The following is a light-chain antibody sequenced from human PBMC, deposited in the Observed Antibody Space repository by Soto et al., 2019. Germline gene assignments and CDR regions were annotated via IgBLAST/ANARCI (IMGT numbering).Light chain of an antibody. CDR3: CSYGGSRASYV. V-gene: IGLV2-23*01. CDR1: SSDDGSYTL. J-gene: IGLJ1*01. CDR2: EGT. Sequence: QSALTQPASVSGSPGQSITISCSGTSSDDGSYTLVSWYQQYPGKVPKLLIYEGTKRPSGVSHRFSGSKSGNTASLTISALQAEDEADYFCCSYGGSRASYVFGTGTKLTVL.